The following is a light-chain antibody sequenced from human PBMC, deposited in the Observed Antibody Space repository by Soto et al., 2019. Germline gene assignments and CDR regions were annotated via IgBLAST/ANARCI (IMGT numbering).Light chain of an antibody. CDR3: QSYDSSRSVV. Sequence: QSVLTQPPSVSGAPGQRVTISCTGSSSNIGAGYDVHWYQQLPGTAPKLLIYGNSNRPSGVPDRFSGSKSGTSASLAITGLQAEDGADYYCQSYDSSRSVVFGGGTKVTVL. CDR2: GNS. J-gene: IGLJ2*01. CDR1: SSNIGAGYD. V-gene: IGLV1-40*01.